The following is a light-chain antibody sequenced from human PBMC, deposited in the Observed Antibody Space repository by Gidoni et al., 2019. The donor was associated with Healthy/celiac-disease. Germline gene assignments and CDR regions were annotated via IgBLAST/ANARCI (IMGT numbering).Light chain of an antibody. CDR3: QQYNNWPLT. CDR2: GAS. J-gene: IGKJ4*01. CDR1: QSDSSN. V-gene: IGKV3-15*01. Sequence: EIVMTQSPATLSVSPGERATLSCRASQSDSSNLAWYQQKPGQAPRLLIYGASTRATGIPARFSGSGSGTEFTLTISSLQSEEFAVYYCQQYNNWPLTFGGGTKVEIK.